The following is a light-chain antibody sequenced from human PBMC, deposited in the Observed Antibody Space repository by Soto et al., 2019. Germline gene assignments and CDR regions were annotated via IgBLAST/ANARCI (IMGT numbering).Light chain of an antibody. J-gene: IGKJ1*01. CDR1: QSISTY. V-gene: IGKV1-39*01. Sequence: DLQMTQAPSTLSAGFGDRVTITCRARQSISTYLNWYQQKPGKAPNLLIYAASTLQSGVPSRFSCGGSGTDFTLTINTLQPKDFATYFCQQFYSSPRTFGQGTKVEIK. CDR2: AAS. CDR3: QQFYSSPRT.